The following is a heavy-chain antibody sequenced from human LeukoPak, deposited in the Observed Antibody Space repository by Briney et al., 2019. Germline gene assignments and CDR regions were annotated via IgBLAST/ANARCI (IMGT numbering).Heavy chain of an antibody. Sequence: GGSLRLSCAASGFSFSSYEMNWVRQAPGKGLEWVSYISSSGSTIYYADSVKGRFTISRDNAKNSLYLQINSLRAEDTAVYYCARDGSSSWYFNYGMDVWGQGTTVTVSS. D-gene: IGHD6-13*01. CDR1: GFSFSSYE. CDR2: ISSSGSTI. V-gene: IGHV3-48*03. CDR3: ARDGSSSWYFNYGMDV. J-gene: IGHJ6*01.